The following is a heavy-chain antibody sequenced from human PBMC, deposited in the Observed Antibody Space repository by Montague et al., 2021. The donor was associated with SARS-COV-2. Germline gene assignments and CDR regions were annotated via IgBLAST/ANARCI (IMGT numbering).Heavy chain of an antibody. CDR2: IYSGGGT. Sequence: SLRISCAASGFTVSSNYMSWVRQAPGKGLEWVSVIYSGGGTYYADSVKGRFTISRDNSKNTLYLQMNSLRAEDTAVYYCAGDAGGNFPTSLDDWGQGTPVTVSS. V-gene: IGHV3-53*01. CDR3: AGDAGGNFPTSLDD. CDR1: GFTVSSNY. J-gene: IGHJ4*02. D-gene: IGHD4-23*01.